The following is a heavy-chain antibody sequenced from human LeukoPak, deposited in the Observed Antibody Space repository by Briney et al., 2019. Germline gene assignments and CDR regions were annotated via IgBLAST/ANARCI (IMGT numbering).Heavy chain of an antibody. D-gene: IGHD4-17*01. V-gene: IGHV3-15*01. CDR1: GLXFRNAW. J-gene: IGHJ4*02. Sequence: GGSLRLSCAASGLXFRNAWMSWVRQAPGKGLEWVGRIKSKTDGGTVDYAPPVKGRFTISRDDSRNTLSLEMNFLKIEDTAVYYCTTDPGDYEIYWGQGTLVTVSS. CDR3: TTDPGDYEIY. CDR2: IKSKTDGGTV.